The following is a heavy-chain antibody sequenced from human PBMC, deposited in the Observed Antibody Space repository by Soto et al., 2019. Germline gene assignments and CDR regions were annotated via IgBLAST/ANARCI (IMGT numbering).Heavy chain of an antibody. V-gene: IGHV1-24*01. J-gene: IGHJ3*02. D-gene: IGHD1-20*01. Sequence: ASVKVSCKVFGFLLSELSMHWVRQAPGKGLEWMGGFDPAHGVRVYAQQLQGRVTVSEDTSTDTAYMEMSSLRSEDSAVYYCATESLTGISDAFDIWGQGTMVTVSS. CDR2: FDPAHGVR. CDR1: GFLLSELS. CDR3: ATESLTGISDAFDI.